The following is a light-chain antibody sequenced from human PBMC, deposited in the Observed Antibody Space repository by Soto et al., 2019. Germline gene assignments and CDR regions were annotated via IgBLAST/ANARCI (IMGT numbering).Light chain of an antibody. J-gene: IGLJ2*01. CDR2: ANS. CDR3: QSYDSNLSGL. Sequence: QAVVTQPPSVSGTPGQRVTISCTGSSSNIGAGYDVHWYQQLPGTAPKLLIYANSDRPSGVPDRFSGSKSDTSASLAISGLQPEDEGDYYCQSYDSNLSGLFGGGTKLTV. CDR1: SSNIGAGYD. V-gene: IGLV1-40*01.